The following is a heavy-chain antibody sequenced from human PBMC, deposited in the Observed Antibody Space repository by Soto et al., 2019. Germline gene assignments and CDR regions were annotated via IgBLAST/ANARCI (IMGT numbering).Heavy chain of an antibody. CDR1: GYTFTSYG. V-gene: IGHV1-18*04. D-gene: IGHD3-3*01. CDR3: ARDSSTIFGVVIIRGGTIEP. CDR2: IRAYNGNT. J-gene: IGHJ5*02. Sequence: QVQLVQSGAEVKKPGASVKVSCKASGYTFTSYGISWVRQAPGPGLEWMGWIRAYNGNTNYAQKLQGRVTMTPDTSASTAYLELRSARSDDTAVYYCARDSSTIFGVVIIRGGTIEPWGQGTLVTVSS.